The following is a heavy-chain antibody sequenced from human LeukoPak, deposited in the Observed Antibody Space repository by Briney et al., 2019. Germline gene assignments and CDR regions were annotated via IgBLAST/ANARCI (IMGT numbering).Heavy chain of an antibody. J-gene: IGHJ6*03. D-gene: IGHD1-14*01. CDR3: ARVGRTPPKPGYMDV. V-gene: IGHV4-38-2*01. CDR1: GYSLSSGYY. Sequence: SETLSLTCAVSGYSLSSGYYWGWIRQPPGKGLEWIGSIYHSGSTYYNPSLKSRVTISVDTSKNQFSLKLSSVTAADTAVYYCARVGRTPPKPGYMDVWGKGTTVTVSS. CDR2: IYHSGST.